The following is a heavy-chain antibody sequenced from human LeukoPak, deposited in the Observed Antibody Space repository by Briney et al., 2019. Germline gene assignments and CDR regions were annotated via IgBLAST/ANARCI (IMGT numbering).Heavy chain of an antibody. CDR2: MNPNSGNT. V-gene: IGHV1-8*01. J-gene: IGHJ5*02. CDR3: ARSGGSSWHFRGGSNWFDP. CDR1: GYTFTSYD. D-gene: IGHD6-13*01. Sequence: ASVKVPCKASGYTFTSYDINWVRQATGQGLEWMGWMNPNSGNTGYAQKFQGRVTITRNTSISTAYMELSSLRSEDTAVYYCARSGGSSWHFRGGSNWFDPWGQGTLVTVSS.